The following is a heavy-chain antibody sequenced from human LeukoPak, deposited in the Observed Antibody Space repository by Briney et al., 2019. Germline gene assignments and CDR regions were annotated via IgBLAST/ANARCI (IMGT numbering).Heavy chain of an antibody. CDR1: GFTFSSYA. D-gene: IGHD6-19*01. J-gene: IGHJ6*02. V-gene: IGHV3-23*01. CDR3: VKAAQWLVVEDGMDV. CDR2: ISGSGGST. Sequence: PGGSLRLSCAASGFTFSSYAMSWVRQAPGKGLEWVSAISGSGGSTYYADSVKGRFTISRDNSKNTLYLQMNSLRAEDTAVYYCVKAAQWLVVEDGMDVWGQGTTVTDSS.